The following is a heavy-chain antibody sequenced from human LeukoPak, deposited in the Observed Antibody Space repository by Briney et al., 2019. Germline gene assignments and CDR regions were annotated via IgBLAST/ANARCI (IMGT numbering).Heavy chain of an antibody. V-gene: IGHV3-74*01. CDR3: ARERTSIAAAGRAFDI. J-gene: IGHJ3*02. CDR1: VFTFSSYW. Sequence: GGSLRLSCGASVFTFSSYWMHWVRDAPGRGLVWVSRINSDGSSTSYADSVKGRFTISRDNAKNTLYLQMNSLRAEDTAVYYCARERTSIAAAGRAFDIWGQGTMVTVSS. D-gene: IGHD6-13*01. CDR2: INSDGSST.